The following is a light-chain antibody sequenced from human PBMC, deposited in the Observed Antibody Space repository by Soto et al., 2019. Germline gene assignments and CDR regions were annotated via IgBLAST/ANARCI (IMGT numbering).Light chain of an antibody. J-gene: IGKJ1*01. CDR3: QQRSNWLWT. Sequence: EIVLTQSPATLSLSPGERATLSCRASQSVSSYLAWYQQKPGQAPRLLIYDASNRATRIPARFSGSGSVTDFTLTISSLEPEDFAVYYCQQRSNWLWTFGQGTKVEIK. CDR1: QSVSSY. CDR2: DAS. V-gene: IGKV3-11*01.